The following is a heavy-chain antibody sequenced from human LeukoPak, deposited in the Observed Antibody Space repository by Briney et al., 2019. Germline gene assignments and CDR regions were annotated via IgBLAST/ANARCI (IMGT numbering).Heavy chain of an antibody. D-gene: IGHD3-10*01. CDR3: ARGVLIRGVRYYFDY. V-gene: IGHV5-10-1*01. CDR2: IGPSDSYT. J-gene: IGHJ4*02. Sequence: GESLRISCKGSGYSFPNYWITWVRQMPGKGLEWMGRIGPSDSYTNFSPSFQGHFTISADKSISTAYLQWSSLKASDTAMYYCARGVLIRGVRYYFDYWGQGTLVTVSS. CDR1: GYSFPNYW.